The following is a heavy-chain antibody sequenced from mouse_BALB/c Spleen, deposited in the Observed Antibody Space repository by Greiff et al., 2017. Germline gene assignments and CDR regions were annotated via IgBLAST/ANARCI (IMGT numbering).Heavy chain of an antibody. CDR2: IDPANGNT. CDR3: AGGGNYGGWGFDY. V-gene: IGHV14-3*02. Sequence: EVQLHQSGAELVKPGASVKLSCTASGFNIKDTYMHWVKQRPEQGLEWIGRIDPANGNTKYDPKFQGKATITADTSSNTAYLQLSSLTSEDTAVYYCAGGGNYGGWGFDYWGQGTTLTVSS. D-gene: IGHD2-1*01. CDR1: GFNIKDTY. J-gene: IGHJ2*01.